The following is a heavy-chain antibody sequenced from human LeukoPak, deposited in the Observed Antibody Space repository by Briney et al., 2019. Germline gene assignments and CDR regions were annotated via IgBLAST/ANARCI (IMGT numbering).Heavy chain of an antibody. CDR1: GYTLTELS. J-gene: IGHJ4*02. CDR3: ASGRDSGSYLGPFDY. V-gene: IGHV1-24*01. CDR2: FDPEDGET. D-gene: IGHD1-26*01. Sequence: ASVKVSCKVSGYTLTELSMHWVRQAPGKGLEWMGGFDPEDGETIYAQKFQGRVTMTEDTSTDTAYMELSSLRSEDTAVYYCASGRDSGSYLGPFDYWGQGTLVIVSS.